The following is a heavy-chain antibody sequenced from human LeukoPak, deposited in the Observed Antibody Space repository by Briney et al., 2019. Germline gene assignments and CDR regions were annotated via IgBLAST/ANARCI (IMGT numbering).Heavy chain of an antibody. CDR2: IYHSGKT. CDR3: ASGEPRYSSRIVVGDN. D-gene: IGHD3-22*01. V-gene: IGHV4-38-2*01. J-gene: IGHJ4*02. Sequence: SETLSLTCLVSGFSIRDDYYWGWIRQSPGKGPEWIGNIYHSGKTNYNPSLRSRVTISVDTSKNQLSLKVSSVTAADTAVYYCASGEPRYSSRIVVGDNWGQGTLVTVSS. CDR1: GFSIRDDYY.